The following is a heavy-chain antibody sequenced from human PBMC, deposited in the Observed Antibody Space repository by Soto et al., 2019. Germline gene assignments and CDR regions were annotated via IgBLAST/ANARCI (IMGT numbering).Heavy chain of an antibody. CDR3: ASPTIWDYLWNWFDP. V-gene: IGHV1-69*06. J-gene: IGHJ5*02. D-gene: IGHD1-7*01. CDR2: IIPIFGTA. Sequence: QVQLVQSGAEVKKPGSSVRVSCKASGGTFSSYAISWVRQAPGQGLEWLGGIIPIFGTANYAQKFQGRVTITADKSTSTAYMELSSLRSEDTAVYYCASPTIWDYLWNWFDPWGQGTLVTVSS. CDR1: GGTFSSYA.